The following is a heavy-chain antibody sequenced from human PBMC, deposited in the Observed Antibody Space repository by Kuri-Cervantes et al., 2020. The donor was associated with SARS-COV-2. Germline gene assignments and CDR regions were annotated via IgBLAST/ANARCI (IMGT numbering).Heavy chain of an antibody. CDR1: GGTFSSYT. CDR3: ASLTGTTYGALDY. CDR2: IIPIFGTA. V-gene: IGHV1-69*06. Sequence: SVKVSCKASGGTFSSYTISWVRQAPGQGLEWMGGIIPIFGTANYAQKFQGRVTITADKSTSTAYMELRSLRSDDTAVYYCASLTGTTYGALDYWGQGTLVSVSS. D-gene: IGHD1-7*01. J-gene: IGHJ4*02.